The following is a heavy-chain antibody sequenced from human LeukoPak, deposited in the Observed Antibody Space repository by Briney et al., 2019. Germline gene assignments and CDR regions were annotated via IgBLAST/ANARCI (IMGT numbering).Heavy chain of an antibody. D-gene: IGHD1-26*01. CDR2: LYASGSA. CDR3: ANLLSAAWYFDY. CDR1: GFTVSSNY. J-gene: IGHJ4*02. V-gene: IGHV3-53*01. Sequence: AGGSLRLSCAASGFTVSSNYMSWVRQAPGKGLEWVSVLYASGSAYYADSVKGRFTISRDNSKNTLYLQMNSLRAEDTAVYYCANLLSAAWYFDYWGQGTLVTVSS.